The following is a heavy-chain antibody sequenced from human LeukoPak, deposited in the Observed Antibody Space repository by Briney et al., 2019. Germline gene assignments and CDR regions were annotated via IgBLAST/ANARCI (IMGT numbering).Heavy chain of an antibody. J-gene: IGHJ6*04. CDR2: IIPIFGTA. CDR1: GGTFSSYA. CDR3: ATPRYSSGWSGGSYGMDV. Sequence: SVKVPCKASGGTFSSYAISWVRQAPGQGLEWMGGIIPIFGTANYAQKFQGRVTITADESTSTAYMELSSLRSEDTAVYYCATPRYSSGWSGGSYGMDVWGKGTTVTVSS. D-gene: IGHD6-19*01. V-gene: IGHV1-69*01.